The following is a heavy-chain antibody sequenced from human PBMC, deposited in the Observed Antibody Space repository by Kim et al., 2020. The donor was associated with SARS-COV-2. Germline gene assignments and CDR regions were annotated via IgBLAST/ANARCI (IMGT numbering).Heavy chain of an antibody. V-gene: IGHV3-9*01. J-gene: IGHJ6*02. CDR1: GFTFDDYA. D-gene: IGHD2-15*01. Sequence: GGSLRLSCAASGFTFDDYAMHWVRQAPGKGLEWVSGISWNSGSIGYADSVKGRFTISRDNAKNSLYLQMNSLRAEDTALYYCAKDIGHCSGGSCYSRVYYYYGMDVWGQGTTVTVSS. CDR2: ISWNSGSI. CDR3: AKDIGHCSGGSCYSRVYYYYGMDV.